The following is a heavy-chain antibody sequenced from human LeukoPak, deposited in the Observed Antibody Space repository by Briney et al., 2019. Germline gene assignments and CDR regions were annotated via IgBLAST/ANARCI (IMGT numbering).Heavy chain of an antibody. CDR2: IRQDGSDK. Sequence: GGSLRLSCAASGFTFSSNWMSWVRQAPGKGLEWVANIRQDGSDKYYMDSVKGRFTISRDNAKNSLSLQMNSLRVEDTAIYYCARDRDCGDGGCYPHFDYWGQGVRVTVSS. V-gene: IGHV3-7*01. CDR1: GFTFSSNW. CDR3: ARDRDCGDGGCYPHFDY. J-gene: IGHJ4*02. D-gene: IGHD2-15*01.